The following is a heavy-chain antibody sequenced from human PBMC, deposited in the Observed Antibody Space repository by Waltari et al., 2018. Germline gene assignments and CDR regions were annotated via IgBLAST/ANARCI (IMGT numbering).Heavy chain of an antibody. D-gene: IGHD6-6*01. Sequence: QVQLQQWGVGLLKPSETLSLTCAVYGGSFSGYYWSWIRQPPGKGLEWIGEINHSGSTNYNPSLKSRVTISVDTSKNQFSLKLSSVTAADTAVYYCASGGRRYSSSSFDYWGQGTLVTVSS. CDR1: GGSFSGYY. CDR2: INHSGST. V-gene: IGHV4-34*01. J-gene: IGHJ4*02. CDR3: ASGGRRYSSSSFDY.